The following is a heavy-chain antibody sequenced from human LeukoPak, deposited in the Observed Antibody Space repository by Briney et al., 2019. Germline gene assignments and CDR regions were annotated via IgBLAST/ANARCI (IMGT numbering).Heavy chain of an antibody. D-gene: IGHD2-2*01. CDR2: IIPILGIA. J-gene: IGHJ6*03. CDR1: GGTFSSYA. Sequence: ASVKVSCKASGGTFSSYAISWVRQAPGQGLEWMGRIIPILGIANYAQKFQGRVTITADKSTSRAYMELSSLRSDDTAVYYCARTEGYCSSTSCITYYYYYMDVWGKGTTVTVSS. V-gene: IGHV1-69*04. CDR3: ARTEGYCSSTSCITYYYYYMDV.